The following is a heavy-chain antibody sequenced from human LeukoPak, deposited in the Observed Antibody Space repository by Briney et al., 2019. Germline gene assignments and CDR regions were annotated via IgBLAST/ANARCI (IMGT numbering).Heavy chain of an antibody. CDR1: GGSIRSSYYY. V-gene: IGHV4-30-4*08. Sequence: SETLSLTCTVSGGSIRSSYYYWGWIRQPPGKGLEWIGYIYYSGSTYYNPSLKSRVTISVDTSKNQFSLKLSSVTAADTAVYYCARERLAYYGMDVWGQGTTVTVSS. J-gene: IGHJ6*02. D-gene: IGHD6-19*01. CDR2: IYYSGST. CDR3: ARERLAYYGMDV.